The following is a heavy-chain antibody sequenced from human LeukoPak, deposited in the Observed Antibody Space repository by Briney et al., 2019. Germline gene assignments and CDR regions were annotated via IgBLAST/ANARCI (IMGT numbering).Heavy chain of an antibody. CDR2: NSWNSGSI. Sequence: GGSLRLSCAASGFTFDDYAMHWVRQAPGKGLEWVSGNSWNSGSIGYADSVKGRFTISGDNAKNSLYLQMNSLRAEDTALYYCAKDTSEYYYGSGSYLDYWGQGTLVTVSS. CDR1: GFTFDDYA. V-gene: IGHV3-9*01. J-gene: IGHJ4*02. D-gene: IGHD3-10*01. CDR3: AKDTSEYYYGSGSYLDY.